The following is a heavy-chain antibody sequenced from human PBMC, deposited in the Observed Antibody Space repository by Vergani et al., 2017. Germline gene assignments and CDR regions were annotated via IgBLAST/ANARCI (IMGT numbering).Heavy chain of an antibody. CDR1: GYTFTSYY. CDR2: INPSGGST. D-gene: IGHD1-26*01. CDR3: ARAGGSYAGDY. Sequence: QVQLVQSGAEVKKPGASVKVSCKASGYTFTSYYMHWVRQAPGQGLEWMGIINPSGGSTNYAQKLQGRVTMTTDTSTSTAYMELRSLRSDDTAVYYCARAGGSYAGDYWGQGTLVTVSS. V-gene: IGHV1-46*01. J-gene: IGHJ4*02.